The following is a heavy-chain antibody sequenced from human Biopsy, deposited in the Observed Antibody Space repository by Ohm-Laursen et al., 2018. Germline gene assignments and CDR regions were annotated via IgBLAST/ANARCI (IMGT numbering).Heavy chain of an antibody. CDR2: FAPENGKT. J-gene: IGHJ1*01. V-gene: IGHV1-24*01. Sequence: GASVKVSCKVSGYTLTELSMHWVRQAPGNGLEWMGGFAPENGKTVYAQNFQARVSMTEDTSTDTAYMELRSLRSEDTAVYYCAKGQDLRGGAEYFQHWGQGALVTVSS. D-gene: IGHD2-15*01. CDR3: AKGQDLRGGAEYFQH. CDR1: GYTLTELS.